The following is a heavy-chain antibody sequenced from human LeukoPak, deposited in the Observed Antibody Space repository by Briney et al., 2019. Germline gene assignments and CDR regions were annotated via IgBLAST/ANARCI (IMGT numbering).Heavy chain of an antibody. Sequence: GGSLRLSCAASGFTFSSYWMSWVRQAPGKGLEWVANIKQDGSEKYYVDSVKGRFTISRDNAKNPLYLQMNSLRAEDTAVYYCARDRRGIFFDYWGQGTLVTVSS. CDR2: IKQDGSEK. CDR1: GFTFSSYW. J-gene: IGHJ4*02. V-gene: IGHV3-7*01. CDR3: ARDRRGIFFDY. D-gene: IGHD6-13*01.